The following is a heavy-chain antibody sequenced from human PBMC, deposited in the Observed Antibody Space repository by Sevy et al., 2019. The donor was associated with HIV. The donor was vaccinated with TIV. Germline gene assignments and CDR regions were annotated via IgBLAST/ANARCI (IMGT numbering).Heavy chain of an antibody. CDR2: ISTSSEIT. J-gene: IGHJ4*02. CDR1: GFTFNSYS. CDR3: ARGTGIRSLYYFAY. D-gene: IGHD1-1*01. Sequence: GGSLRLSCEVPGFTFNSYSFNWVRQAPGKGLEWISYISTSSEITYYEESVQGRFTISRDNVKNSLYLQMNSLRVEDTAIYYCARGTGIRSLYYFAYWGQGTLVTVSS. V-gene: IGHV3-48*01.